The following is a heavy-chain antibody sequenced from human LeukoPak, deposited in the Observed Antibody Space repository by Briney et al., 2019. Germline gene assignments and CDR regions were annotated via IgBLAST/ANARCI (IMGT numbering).Heavy chain of an antibody. CDR3: AKNLRYFANWYFDL. CDR1: GFTFSNNA. CDR2: ISGSGDTT. V-gene: IGHV3-23*01. J-gene: IGHJ2*01. D-gene: IGHD3-9*01. Sequence: GGSLRLSCAASGFTFSNNAISWVRQVPGKGLEWVSSISGSGDTTYYADSVKGRFTISRDNSKNTPYVQMNSLRAEDTAVYYCAKNLRYFANWYFDLWGRGTLVTVST.